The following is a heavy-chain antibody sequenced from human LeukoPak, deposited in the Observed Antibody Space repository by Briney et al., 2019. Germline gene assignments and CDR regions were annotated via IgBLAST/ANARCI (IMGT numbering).Heavy chain of an antibody. CDR1: GFTFSSYW. D-gene: IGHD5-18*01. Sequence: GGSLRLSCAASGFTFSSYWMHWVRQAPGKGLVWVSRINSDGSSTSYADSVKGRFTISRDNAKNTLCLQMNSLRAEDTAVYYCARWGYFLYYYYMDAWGKGTTVTVSS. CDR2: INSDGSST. J-gene: IGHJ6*03. V-gene: IGHV3-74*01. CDR3: ARWGYFLYYYYMDA.